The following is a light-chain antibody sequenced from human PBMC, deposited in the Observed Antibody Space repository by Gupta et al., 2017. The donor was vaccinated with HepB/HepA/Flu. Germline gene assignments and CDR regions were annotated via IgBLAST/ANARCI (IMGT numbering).Light chain of an antibody. CDR2: GAS. Sequence: EIVMTQSPATLSVSPGERATLSCRASQSVSSNLAWYQQKPGQAPRLLIYGASTRATGIPARFSGRGSGTEFTGTISNLKAENFAVYYCQQDNNWAKTFGQGTKVEIK. V-gene: IGKV3-15*01. CDR3: QQDNNWAKT. J-gene: IGKJ1*01. CDR1: QSVSSN.